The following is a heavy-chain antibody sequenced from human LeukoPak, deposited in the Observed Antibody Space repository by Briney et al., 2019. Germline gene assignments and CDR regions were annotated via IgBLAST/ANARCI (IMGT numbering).Heavy chain of an antibody. D-gene: IGHD2-21*01. CDR1: GFIFSTYG. J-gene: IGHJ4*02. CDR2: IWYDGSIT. Sequence: GGSLRLSCAASGFIFSTYGMHWVRQPPGKGLEWVAVIWYDGSITYYGDFVKGRFTISRDNSKNTLYLQINSLRAEDTAVYYCARACGPFDYWGQGTLVTVSS. V-gene: IGHV3-33*01. CDR3: ARACGPFDY.